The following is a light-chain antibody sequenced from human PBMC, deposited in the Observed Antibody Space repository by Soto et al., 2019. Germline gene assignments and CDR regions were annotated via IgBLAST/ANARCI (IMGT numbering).Light chain of an antibody. CDR3: ASWDDSLTGYV. Sequence: QSVLTQPPSASETPGQRVTISCSGSNSNIGRNTVNWYQQLPGTAPKLLIYRNNQRPSGVPDRFSGSKSGTSASLAISGLQSEDESDYYCASWDDSLTGYVFGTGTKLTVL. CDR2: RNN. V-gene: IGLV1-44*01. J-gene: IGLJ1*01. CDR1: NSNIGRNT.